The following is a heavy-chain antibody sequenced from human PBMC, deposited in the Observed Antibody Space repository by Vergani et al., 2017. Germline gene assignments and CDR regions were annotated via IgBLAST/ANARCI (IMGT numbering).Heavy chain of an antibody. D-gene: IGHD1-26*01. J-gene: IGHJ4*02. Sequence: QVQLVQSGAEVKKPGASVKVSCEGSGYTFRNYGISWVRQAPGEGLEWLGWISVYNGETKFAQKVQGRVTLTRDTSTDTAYMEMGSLRSDDTAVYYCARDRGNSGDYNFDYWGQGTLVTVSS. CDR2: ISVYNGET. CDR1: GYTFRNYG. V-gene: IGHV1-18*04. CDR3: ARDRGNSGDYNFDY.